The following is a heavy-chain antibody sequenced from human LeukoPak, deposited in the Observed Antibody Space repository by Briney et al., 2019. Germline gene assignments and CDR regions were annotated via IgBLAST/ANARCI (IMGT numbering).Heavy chain of an antibody. CDR1: GFTFSSHG. J-gene: IGHJ5*02. D-gene: IGHD3-16*01. V-gene: IGHV3-23*01. CDR2: ISGSGGNT. CDR3: AKDDNYIRFLS. Sequence: GGSLRLSCAASGFTFSSHGMNWVRQAPGKGLEWVSGISGSGGNTYYADSVKDRFTISRDNSKNTLYLQMNSLRAEDTAVYYCAKDDNYIRFLSWGQGTLVTVSS.